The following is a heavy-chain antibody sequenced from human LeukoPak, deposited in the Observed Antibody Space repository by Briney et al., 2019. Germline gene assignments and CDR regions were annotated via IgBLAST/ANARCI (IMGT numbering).Heavy chain of an antibody. CDR2: IYPGDSDT. V-gene: IGHV5-51*01. D-gene: IGHD3-22*01. CDR3: ARASITMIVGWFDP. CDR1: GGSFTKFW. Sequence: GESLKISWEGSGGSFTKFWFGWVRQMHGKGLEWMRLIYPGDSDTSYRPSFQGEVTISADKSISTAYLQRSSPKASDTAMYYCARASITMIVGWFDPWGQGTLVTVSS. J-gene: IGHJ5*02.